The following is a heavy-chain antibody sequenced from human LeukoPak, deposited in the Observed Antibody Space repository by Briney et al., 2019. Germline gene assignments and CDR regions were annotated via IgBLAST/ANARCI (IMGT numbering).Heavy chain of an antibody. J-gene: IGHJ4*02. CDR2: FSGSTGST. CDR1: GFTFSSYG. Sequence: PGGSLRLPCAASGFTFSSYGMNWVRQAPGKGLEWVSGFSGSTGSTHYADSVKGRFTISRDNAKNSLSLQMDSLRAEDTAVYYCVRDGGVSGYDLLDYWGQGTLVTVSS. V-gene: IGHV3-21*01. CDR3: VRDGGVSGYDLLDY. D-gene: IGHD5-12*01.